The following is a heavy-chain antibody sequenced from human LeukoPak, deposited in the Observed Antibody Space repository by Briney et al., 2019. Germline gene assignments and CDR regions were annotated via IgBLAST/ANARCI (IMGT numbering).Heavy chain of an antibody. J-gene: IGHJ4*02. Sequence: ASVKVSRKASGYTFTSYGISWVRQAPGQGLEWMGWISAYNGNTNYAQKLQGRVTMTTDTSTSTAYMELRSLRSDDTAVYYCARDPGYYDSSGHFDYWGQGTLVTVSS. CDR1: GYTFTSYG. V-gene: IGHV1-18*01. CDR3: ARDPGYYDSSGHFDY. D-gene: IGHD3-22*01. CDR2: ISAYNGNT.